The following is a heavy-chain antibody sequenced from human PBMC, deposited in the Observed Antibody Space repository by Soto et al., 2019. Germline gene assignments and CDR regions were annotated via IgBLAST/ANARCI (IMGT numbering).Heavy chain of an antibody. J-gene: IGHJ2*01. Sequence: EVQLLESGGGLIQPGGSLRLSCTASGFTFINYAMNWVRHAPGKGREWVSGTSGGGDVAFYADSVKGRFAISSDSSKNTLYLQMISLRAEDTALYYCVKKSIGTVTNPVYWSFDLWGRGTLVTVSS. D-gene: IGHD4-17*01. V-gene: IGHV3-23*01. CDR3: VKKSIGTVTNPVYWSFDL. CDR1: GFTFINYA. CDR2: TSGGGDVA.